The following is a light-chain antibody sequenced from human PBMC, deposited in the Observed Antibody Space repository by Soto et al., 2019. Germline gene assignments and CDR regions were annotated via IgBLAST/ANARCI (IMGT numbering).Light chain of an antibody. V-gene: IGKV3-15*01. CDR3: QHYNNWPLT. J-gene: IGKJ2*01. CDR2: DAS. Sequence: EIVMKQSPATLSVSPGERATLSCRASPSISTDLAWYQQKPGQAPRLLIYDASTRATGVPARFSGSGSGTEFTLTISSLQSEDFAVYYCQHYNNWPLTFGQGTKLEIK. CDR1: PSISTD.